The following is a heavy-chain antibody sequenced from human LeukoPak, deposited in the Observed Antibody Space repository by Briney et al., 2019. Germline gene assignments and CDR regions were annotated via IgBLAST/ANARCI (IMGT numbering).Heavy chain of an antibody. J-gene: IGHJ4*02. D-gene: IGHD3-22*01. CDR2: ISYGESNK. V-gene: IGHV3-30*18. CDR3: AKYGSYNYFDTSPDY. CDR1: GFTFSSYG. Sequence: PGGSLRLSCEASGFTFSSYGMHWVRQAPGKGLEWVAVISYGESNKNYADSVKGRFTISRDNSKNTLYLQMNSLRAEDTAVYFCAKYGSYNYFDTSPDYWGQGTLVTVSS.